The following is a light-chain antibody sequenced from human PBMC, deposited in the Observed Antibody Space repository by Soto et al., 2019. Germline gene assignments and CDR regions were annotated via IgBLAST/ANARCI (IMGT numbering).Light chain of an antibody. J-gene: IGKJ2*01. CDR1: QSVSSY. CDR3: HQRSNWPYT. V-gene: IGKV3-11*01. CDR2: DAS. Sequence: EIVLTQSPATLSLSPGERATLSCRASQSVSSYLAWYQQKPGQAPRLLIYDASNRATGIPARFSGSGSGTDFTLTIISLEPEDFSDYYWHQRSNWPYTFGQGTKLEIK.